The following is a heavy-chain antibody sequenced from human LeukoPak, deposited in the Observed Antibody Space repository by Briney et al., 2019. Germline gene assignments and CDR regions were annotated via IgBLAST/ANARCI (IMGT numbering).Heavy chain of an antibody. CDR1: GFTFSSYA. J-gene: IGHJ4*02. CDR2: ISYDGSNK. V-gene: IGHV3-30*04. D-gene: IGHD6-13*01. Sequence: GGSLKLSCAASGFTFSSYAMHWVRQAPGKGLEWVAVISYDGSNKYYADSVKGRFTISRDNSKNTLYLQMNSLRAEDTAVYYCAKPAKLRVAAAGQFDYWGQGTLVTVSS. CDR3: AKPAKLRVAAAGQFDY.